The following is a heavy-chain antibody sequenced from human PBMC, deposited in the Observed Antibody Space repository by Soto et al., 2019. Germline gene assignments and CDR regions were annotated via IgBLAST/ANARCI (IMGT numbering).Heavy chain of an antibody. CDR1: GGSISNFY. CDR2: IFYSGST. V-gene: IGHV4-59*08. J-gene: IGHJ4*02. CDR3: ATLPRGH. D-gene: IGHD3-10*01. Sequence: SQTLSLTCTVSGGSISNFYWSWIRQPPGKGLEWIGYIFYSGSTKYNPSLKSRATISIDTSKNQVSLKLSSVTAEDTAVYYCATLPRGHWGQGTLVTVS.